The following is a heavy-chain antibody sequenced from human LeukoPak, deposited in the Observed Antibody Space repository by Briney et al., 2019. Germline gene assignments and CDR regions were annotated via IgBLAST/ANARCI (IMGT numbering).Heavy chain of an antibody. D-gene: IGHD3-9*01. CDR2: ISGSGGST. CDR1: GFTFSSYA. Sequence: GGSLRLSCAASGFTFSSYAMSWVRQAPGKGLEWVSAISGSGGSTYYADSVKGRFTISRDNSKNTLYLQMNSLRAEDTAVYYCAKPQSHLTGYYIGGDYYYYGMDVWGQGTTVTVSS. J-gene: IGHJ6*02. V-gene: IGHV3-23*01. CDR3: AKPQSHLTGYYIGGDYYYYGMDV.